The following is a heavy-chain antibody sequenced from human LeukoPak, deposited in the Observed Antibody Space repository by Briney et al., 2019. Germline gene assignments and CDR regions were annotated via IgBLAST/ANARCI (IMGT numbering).Heavy chain of an antibody. Sequence: ASVKVSCRASGYTFTDDYMHWVRQAPGQGLEWMGWINPNSGGTHSAQKFQGRVTMTRDTSISIAYMELSRLRSDDTAVYYCAREESSGPAFDNWGQGTLVIVSS. CDR2: INPNSGGT. D-gene: IGHD3-22*01. CDR1: GYTFTDDY. J-gene: IGHJ4*02. V-gene: IGHV1-2*02. CDR3: AREESSGPAFDN.